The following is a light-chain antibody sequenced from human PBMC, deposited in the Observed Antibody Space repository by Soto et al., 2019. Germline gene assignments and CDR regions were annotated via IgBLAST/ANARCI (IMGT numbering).Light chain of an antibody. CDR1: SSDVGGYNY. CDR3: SSYTSSSTRV. V-gene: IGLV2-14*01. CDR2: EVS. J-gene: IGLJ7*01. Sequence: QSALTQPASVSGSPGQSITISCTGTSSDVGGYNYVSWYQQHPGKVPKLMIYEVSNRPSGVSNRFSGAKSGNTASLTISGRQAADEADYYCSSYTSSSTRVFGGGTQLTVL.